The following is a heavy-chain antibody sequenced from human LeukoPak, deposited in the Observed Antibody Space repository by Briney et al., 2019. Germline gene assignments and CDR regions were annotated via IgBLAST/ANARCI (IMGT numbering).Heavy chain of an antibody. CDR1: GFTVSSNY. J-gene: IGHJ4*02. Sequence: GGSLRLSCAASGFTVSSNYMSWVRQAPGKGLEWVSVIYSGGSTYYADSVKGRLTISRDNSKNTLYLQMNSLRADDTAVYYCAKGSGGDCYSGLDYWGQGTLVTVSS. V-gene: IGHV3-66*01. CDR3: AKGSGGDCYSGLDY. CDR2: IYSGGST. D-gene: IGHD2-15*01.